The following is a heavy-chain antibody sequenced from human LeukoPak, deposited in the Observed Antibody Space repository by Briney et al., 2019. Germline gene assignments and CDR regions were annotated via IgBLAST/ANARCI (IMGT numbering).Heavy chain of an antibody. CDR1: GGSISSGNYY. J-gene: IGHJ4*02. V-gene: IGHV4-39*01. Sequence: PSETLSLTCTVSGGSISSGNYYWGWIRQPPGKGLEWIGTIYFSGSTYYNPSLKSRVSISVDTSKNQFSLKLSSVTAADTALYYCARRPTGGHSRFDNWGQGTLVTVSS. CDR2: IYFSGST. CDR3: ARRPTGGHSRFDN. D-gene: IGHD2-21*01.